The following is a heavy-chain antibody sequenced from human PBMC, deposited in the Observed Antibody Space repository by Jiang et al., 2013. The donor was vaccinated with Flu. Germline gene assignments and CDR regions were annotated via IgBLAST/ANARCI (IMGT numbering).Heavy chain of an antibody. D-gene: IGHD3-3*01. CDR2: IRSEFDGGTT. J-gene: IGHJ5*02. CDR1: GFTFSNAW. Sequence: QLVESGGGLVKPGGSLRLSCAASGFTFSNAWMSWVRQAPGKGLEWLGRIRSEFDGGTTDYAAPVKGRFTISRDDLKNTLYVQLNSLKTEDTAVYYCTTGIFEWLNTRLDPWGQGTLVTVSS. CDR3: TTGIFEWLNTRLDP. V-gene: IGHV3-15*01.